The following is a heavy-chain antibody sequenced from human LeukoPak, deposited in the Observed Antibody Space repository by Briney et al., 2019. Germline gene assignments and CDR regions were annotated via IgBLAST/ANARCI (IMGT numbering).Heavy chain of an antibody. CDR2: IYYSGTT. CDR1: GGSISTYY. Sequence: SETLSLTCTVSGGSISTYYWSWIRQPPGKGLEWIGYIYYSGTTNYNPSLKSRVTISVDTSKNQFSLKLNSVTAADTAVYYCARDPYGSGSYYNGNYYTYYGMDVWGQGTTVTVSS. J-gene: IGHJ6*02. CDR3: ARDPYGSGSYYNGNYYTYYGMDV. V-gene: IGHV4-59*01. D-gene: IGHD3-10*01.